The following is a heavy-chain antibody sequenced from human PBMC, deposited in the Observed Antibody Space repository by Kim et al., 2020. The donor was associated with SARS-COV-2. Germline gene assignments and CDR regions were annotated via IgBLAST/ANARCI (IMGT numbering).Heavy chain of an antibody. CDR3: ARHWGPGVLWFGELFPFFDY. CDR1: GGSISSSSYY. Sequence: SETLSLTCTVSGGSISSSSYYWGWIRQPPAKGLEWIGIIYYSGSTYYNPSLKSRVTISVDTSKNQFSLKLSSVTAADTAVYYCARHWGPGVLWFGELFPFFDYWGQGTLVTVSS. V-gene: IGHV4-39*01. J-gene: IGHJ4*02. D-gene: IGHD3-10*01. CDR2: IYYSGST.